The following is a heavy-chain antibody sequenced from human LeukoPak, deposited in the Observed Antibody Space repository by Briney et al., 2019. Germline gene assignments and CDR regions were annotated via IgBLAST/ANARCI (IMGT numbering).Heavy chain of an antibody. CDR1: GYTFTNFY. D-gene: IGHD3-9*01. CDR2: LHPSGGSP. Sequence: ASVKVSCKASGYTFTNFYMHWVRQAPGQGLEWMGTLHPSGGSPTYGQKFQGRLTVTSDTSTNTVYMRLSSLRSDDTVVYYCARGEDFLTGYARIYYGTDVWGQGTTVTVSS. J-gene: IGHJ6*02. V-gene: IGHV1-46*01. CDR3: ARGEDFLTGYARIYYGTDV.